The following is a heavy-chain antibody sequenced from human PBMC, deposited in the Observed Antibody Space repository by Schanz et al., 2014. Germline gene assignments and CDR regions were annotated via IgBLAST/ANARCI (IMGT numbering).Heavy chain of an antibody. V-gene: IGHV3-33*06. CDR1: GFIFRSYG. D-gene: IGHD3-22*01. Sequence: QVQLVESGGGVVQPGRSLRLSCAASGFIFRSYGLHWVRQAPGKGLEWVAFIWYDGSNKYYADSVKGRFTISRDNSKNTLYLQMNSLRAEDTSVYFCAKGRRGYFDSSGSYWGTFDFWGQGTLVSVSS. J-gene: IGHJ4*02. CDR2: IWYDGSNK. CDR3: AKGRRGYFDSSGSYWGTFDF.